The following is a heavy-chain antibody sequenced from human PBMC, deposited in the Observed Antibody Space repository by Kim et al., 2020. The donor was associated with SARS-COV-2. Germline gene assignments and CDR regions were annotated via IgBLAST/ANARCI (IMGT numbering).Heavy chain of an antibody. CDR3: ARADSGSYRAAFDI. D-gene: IGHD1-26*01. CDR2: ISYDGSNK. J-gene: IGHJ3*02. V-gene: IGHV3-30-3*01. CDR1: GFTFSRYA. Sequence: GGSLRLSCAASGFTFSRYAMHWVRQAPGKGLEWVAVISYDGSNKYYADSVKGRFTISRDNSKNTLYLQMNSLRAEDTAVYYCARADSGSYRAAFDIWGQGTMVTVSS.